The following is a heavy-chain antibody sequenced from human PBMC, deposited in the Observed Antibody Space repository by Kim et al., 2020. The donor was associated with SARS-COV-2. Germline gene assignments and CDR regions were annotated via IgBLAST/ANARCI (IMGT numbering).Heavy chain of an antibody. CDR2: ISGSGGST. Sequence: GGSLRLSCAASGFTFSSYAMSWVRQAPGKGLEWVSAISGSGGSTYYADSVKGRFTISRDNSKNTLYPQMNSLRAEDTAVYYCAENYDCCSGYQTPYYYGMDGRGEGTTVTDSS. D-gene: IGHD3-3*01. J-gene: IGHJ6*04. CDR3: AENYDCCSGYQTPYYYGMDG. V-gene: IGHV3-23*01. CDR1: GFTFSSYA.